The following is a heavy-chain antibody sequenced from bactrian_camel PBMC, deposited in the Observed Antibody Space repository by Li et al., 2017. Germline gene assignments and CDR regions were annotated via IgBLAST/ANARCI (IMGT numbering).Heavy chain of an antibody. D-gene: IGHD2*01. V-gene: IGHV3S53*01. J-gene: IGHJ6*01. Sequence: HVQLVESGGGSVQSGGSLRLSCAASGVTDSMHCMGWFRQAAGKEREGVVAIHSDGRASYSDSVKGRFTISRDNAENTLSVQMNSLKPEDTAVYYCAADLHPASVGLFAYWGQGTQVTVS. CDR3: AADLHPASVGLFAY. CDR1: GVTDSMHC. CDR2: IHSDGRA.